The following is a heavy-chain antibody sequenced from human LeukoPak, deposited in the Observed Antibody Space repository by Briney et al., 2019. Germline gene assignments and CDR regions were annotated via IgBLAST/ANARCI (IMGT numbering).Heavy chain of an antibody. CDR3: ARWNDY. Sequence: SETLSLTCTVSGYSISSGYYWGWIRQPPGKGLEWIGSIYHSGSTYYNPSLKSRVTISVDTSKNQFSLKLSSVTAADTTVYYCARWNDYWGQGTLVTVSS. J-gene: IGHJ4*02. CDR1: GYSISSGYY. CDR2: IYHSGST. D-gene: IGHD1-1*01. V-gene: IGHV4-38-2*02.